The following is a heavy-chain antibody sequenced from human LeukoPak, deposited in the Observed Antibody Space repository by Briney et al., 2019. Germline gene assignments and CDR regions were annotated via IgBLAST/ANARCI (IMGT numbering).Heavy chain of an antibody. CDR2: IYTSGST. CDR1: GGSIISYH. CDR3: ARVQWSVGWFDP. J-gene: IGHJ5*02. V-gene: IGHV4-4*07. D-gene: IGHD2-15*01. Sequence: SETLSITCTVSGGSIISYHWSWIRQPDGKGLEWIGRIYTSGSTNYNPSLKSRVTMSVDTSKNQFSLKLSSVTAADTAVYYCARVQWSVGWFDPWGQGTLVTVSS.